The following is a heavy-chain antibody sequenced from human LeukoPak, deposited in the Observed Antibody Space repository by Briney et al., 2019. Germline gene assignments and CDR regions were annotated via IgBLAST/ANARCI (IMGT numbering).Heavy chain of an antibody. CDR3: ASRPKAYYDILTGYYSQYFQH. Sequence: PSETLSLTCTVSGGSISSSSYYWGWIRQPPGKGLEWIGSIYYSGSTYYNPSLKSRVTISVDTSKNQFSLKLSSVTAADTAVYYCASRPKAYYDILTGYYSQYFQHWGQGTLVTVSS. V-gene: IGHV4-39*01. J-gene: IGHJ1*01. CDR1: GGSISSSSYY. CDR2: IYYSGST. D-gene: IGHD3-9*01.